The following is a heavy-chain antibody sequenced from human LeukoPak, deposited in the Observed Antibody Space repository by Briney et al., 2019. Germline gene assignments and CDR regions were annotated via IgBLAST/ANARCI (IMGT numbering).Heavy chain of an antibody. V-gene: IGHV3-48*02. D-gene: IGHD3-10*01. Sequence: GGSLRLSCAASGFTFSSYSMNWVRQAPGKGLEWVSYVSTSSSTIYYADSVKGRFTISRDNAKNSLYLQMSSLRDDDTAVYFCARSRGVSDYWGQGTLVTVSS. J-gene: IGHJ4*02. CDR2: VSTSSSTI. CDR3: ARSRGVSDY. CDR1: GFTFSSYS.